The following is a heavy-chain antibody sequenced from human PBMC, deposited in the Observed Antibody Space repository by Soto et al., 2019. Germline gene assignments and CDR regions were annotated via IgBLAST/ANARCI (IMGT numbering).Heavy chain of an antibody. J-gene: IGHJ4*02. Sequence: SLKVSCKASGGTYSSYAISWVRQAPGQGLEWMGGIIPIFGTANYSQKFQGRVMITADKSTSTAYMELSSLRSEDTSVYYCASSVPYGGQQSGFDYWGQGTLGTV. D-gene: IGHD4-17*01. CDR2: IIPIFGTA. CDR3: ASSVPYGGQQSGFDY. CDR1: GGTYSSYA. V-gene: IGHV1-69*06.